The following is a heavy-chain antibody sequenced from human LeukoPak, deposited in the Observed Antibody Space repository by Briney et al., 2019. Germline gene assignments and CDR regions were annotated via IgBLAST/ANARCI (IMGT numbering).Heavy chain of an antibody. J-gene: IGHJ4*01. CDR1: GFTFSSYT. D-gene: IGHD2-21*02. V-gene: IGHV3-21*01. CDR3: ARDRGAYCGGDCYLGFDY. CDR2: IAGSSGYI. Sequence: RGPLRLSCAASGFTFSSYTMNWVRQAPGKGLEWVSSIAGSSGYISYADSVKGRFTISRDNAKKSLYLQMTSLTAEDTAVYYCARDRGAYCGGDCYLGFDYWGRGTLVTVSS.